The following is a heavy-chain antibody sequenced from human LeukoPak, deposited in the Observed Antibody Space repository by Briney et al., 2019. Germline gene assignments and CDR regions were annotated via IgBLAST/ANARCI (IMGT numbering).Heavy chain of an antibody. CDR3: ASMRYYYCYMDV. Sequence: PSETLSLTCTVSGYSISSGYYWGWIRQPPGKGLEWIGSIYHSGSTYYNPSLKSRVTISVDTSKNQFSLKLSSVTAADTAVYYCASMRYYYCYMDVWGKGTTVTVSS. V-gene: IGHV4-38-2*02. D-gene: IGHD3-16*01. J-gene: IGHJ6*03. CDR1: GYSISSGYY. CDR2: IYHSGST.